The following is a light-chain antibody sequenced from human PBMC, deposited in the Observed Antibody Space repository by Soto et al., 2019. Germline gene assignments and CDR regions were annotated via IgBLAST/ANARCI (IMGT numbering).Light chain of an antibody. Sequence: QSALTQPASVSGSAGQSITISCTGTSRDVGAYDYVSWYLQYPDKAPPLLIYYVDHRPSGVSSRFSGSKSGNTASLTISGLQAEDEGDYYCCSYADGSIYFFGTGTKVTVL. V-gene: IGLV2-14*03. CDR3: CSYADGSIYF. J-gene: IGLJ1*01. CDR1: SRDVGAYDY. CDR2: YVD.